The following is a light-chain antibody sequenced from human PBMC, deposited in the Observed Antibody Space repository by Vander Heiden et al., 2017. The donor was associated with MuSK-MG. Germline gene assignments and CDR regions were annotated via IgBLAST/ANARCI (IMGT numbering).Light chain of an antibody. CDR2: GAS. J-gene: IGKJ2*01. CDR3: QQFGSSPPYT. Sequence: VLTQSPGTLSLPPGDRATLSCRSSQSITSSDLAWYQQKPGQAPRLLIYGASRRATGIPDRFTGSGCGTGFTLTISKREPEDFATYYCQQFGSSPPYTFGQGTKLEIK. V-gene: IGKV3-20*01. CDR1: QSITSSD.